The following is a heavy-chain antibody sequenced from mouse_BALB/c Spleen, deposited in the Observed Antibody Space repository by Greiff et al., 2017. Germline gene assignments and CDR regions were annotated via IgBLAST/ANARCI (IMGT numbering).Heavy chain of an antibody. D-gene: IGHD2-1*01. V-gene: IGHV5-6-3*01. J-gene: IGHJ3*01. CDR2: INSNGGST. Sequence: EVQRVESGGGLVQPGGSLKLSCAASGFTFSSYGMSWVRQTPDKRLELVATINSNGGSTYYPDSVKGRFTISRDNAKNTLYLQMSSLKSEDTAMYYCARGGNYDWFAYWGQGTLVTVSA. CDR3: ARGGNYDWFAY. CDR1: GFTFSSYG.